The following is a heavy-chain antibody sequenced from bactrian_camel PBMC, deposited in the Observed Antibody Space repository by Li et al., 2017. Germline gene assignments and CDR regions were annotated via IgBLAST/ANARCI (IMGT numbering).Heavy chain of an antibody. J-gene: IGHJ4*01. Sequence: DVQLVESGGGSVQAGGSLRLSCAATGYSDRRYPNYCMAWFRQSPGKDREGLAVLWIGGATTTYADSVKGRFTISLDNPANTVYLQLNSLNPEDTAMYYCAAGRDSAGGVWCRNSDFPYMGQGTQVTVS. V-gene: IGHV3S40*01. CDR1: GYSDRRYPNYC. D-gene: IGHD7*01. CDR2: LWIGGATT.